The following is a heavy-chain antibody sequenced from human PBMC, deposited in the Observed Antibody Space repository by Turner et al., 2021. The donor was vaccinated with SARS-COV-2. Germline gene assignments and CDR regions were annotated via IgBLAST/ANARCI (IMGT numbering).Heavy chain of an antibody. V-gene: IGHV3-21*04. CDR1: GFTFSSYN. CDR3: ARGGEFQLLHYYGMDV. CDR2: ISSSRSYI. Sequence: EVQLVESGGGLVKPGGSLRLSCAASGFTFSSYNMNWVRQAPGKGLEWVSSISSSRSYIYYADSGKGRFTISRDNAKNSLYLQMNSLRAEDTAVYYCARGGEFQLLHYYGMDVWGQGTTVTVSS. D-gene: IGHD2-2*01. J-gene: IGHJ6*02.